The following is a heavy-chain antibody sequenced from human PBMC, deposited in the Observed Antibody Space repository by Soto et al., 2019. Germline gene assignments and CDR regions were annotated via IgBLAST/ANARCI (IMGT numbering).Heavy chain of an antibody. CDR1: GYTFTSYA. CDR3: AREQGDCISACCHSFFYYYDMDV. J-gene: IGHJ6*03. D-gene: IGHD2-2*01. Sequence: QVPLVQSGAEVKKPGASVKVSCKASGYTFTSYAMHWVRQAPGQRLEWMGWINADNGNTKYSQKFQGRVTITRDTSESKVYMELSSLRYEDTALYYCAREQGDCISACCHSFFYYYDMDVWGKGTTVTVSS. V-gene: IGHV1-3*01. CDR2: INADNGNT.